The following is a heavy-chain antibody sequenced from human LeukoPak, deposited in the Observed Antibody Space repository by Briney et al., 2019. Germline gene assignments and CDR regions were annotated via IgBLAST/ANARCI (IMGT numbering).Heavy chain of an antibody. J-gene: IGHJ4*02. CDR2: ISDSGGST. D-gene: IGHD6-13*01. V-gene: IGHV3-23*01. Sequence: GGSLRLSCAASGFTFSSYAMSWVRQAPGKGLEWVSAISDSGGSTYYADSVKGWFTISRDNSKNTLYLQVNSLRAEDTAVYYCAKDRGSSSWYGLFDCWGQGTLVTVSS. CDR1: GFTFSSYA. CDR3: AKDRGSSSWYGLFDC.